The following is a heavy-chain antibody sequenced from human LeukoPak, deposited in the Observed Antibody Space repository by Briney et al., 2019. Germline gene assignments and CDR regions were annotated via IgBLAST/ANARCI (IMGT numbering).Heavy chain of an antibody. CDR3: ARRPTGDPKFDY. V-gene: IGHV4-59*08. CDR2: IYSSGST. J-gene: IGHJ4*02. Sequence: SETLSLTCTVSGGSVSSYYWSWIRQPPGKGLEWIGYIYSSGSTYYNPSLKSRVTISVDTSKNRFSLKLSTVTAADTAVYYCARRPTGDPKFDYWGQGTLVTVSS. CDR1: GGSVSSYY. D-gene: IGHD7-27*01.